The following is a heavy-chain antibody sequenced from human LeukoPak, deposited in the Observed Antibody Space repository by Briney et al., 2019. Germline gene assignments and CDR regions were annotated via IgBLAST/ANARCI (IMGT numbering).Heavy chain of an antibody. D-gene: IGHD6-19*01. J-gene: IGHJ4*02. Sequence: SETLSLTCTVSGGSISSYYWSWIRQPAGKGPEWIGRIYTSGSTNYNPSLKSRVTMSVDTSKNQFSLKLSSVTAADTAVYYCARESPYSSGWYFDYWGQGTLVTVSS. CDR2: IYTSGST. V-gene: IGHV4-4*07. CDR1: GGSISSYY. CDR3: ARESPYSSGWYFDY.